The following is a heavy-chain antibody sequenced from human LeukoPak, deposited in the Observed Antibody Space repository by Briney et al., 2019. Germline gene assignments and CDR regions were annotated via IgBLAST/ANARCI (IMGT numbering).Heavy chain of an antibody. J-gene: IGHJ4*02. Sequence: ASVKVSCKASGGTFSSYAISWVRQAPGQGLEWMGGIIPIFGTANYAQKFQGRVTITADEFTSTAYMELSSLRSEDTAVYYCARGLEYSSSSSFDYWGQGTLVTVSS. V-gene: IGHV1-69*13. CDR3: ARGLEYSSSSSFDY. CDR1: GGTFSSYA. CDR2: IIPIFGTA. D-gene: IGHD6-6*01.